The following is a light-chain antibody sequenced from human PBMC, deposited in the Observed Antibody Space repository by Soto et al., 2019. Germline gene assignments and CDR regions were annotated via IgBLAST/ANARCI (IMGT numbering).Light chain of an antibody. V-gene: IGKV2-28*01. CDR1: QSPLHSNGYNY. CDR2: LGS. CDR3: MQAVQTPRT. J-gene: IGKJ1*01. Sequence: DIVMTQSQLSLPVTPGEPASISCRSSQSPLHSNGYNYLDWYLEKPGQSPQHLISLGSNRPSGVPDRFSGSGSGTYFTLKISRVEAEDVGVYYCMQAVQTPRTFGQGTKVEIK.